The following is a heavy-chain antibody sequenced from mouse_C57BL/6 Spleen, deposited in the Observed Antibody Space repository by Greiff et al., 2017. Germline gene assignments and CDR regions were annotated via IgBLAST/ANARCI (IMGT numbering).Heavy chain of an antibody. J-gene: IGHJ1*03. CDR1: GFTFTDYY. CDR3: ARPHMTTVVAYWYFDV. Sequence: EVMLVESGGGLVQPGGSLSLSCAASGFTFTDYYMSWVRQPPGKALEWLGFIRNKANGYTTEYSASVKGRFTISRDNSQSILYLQMNALRAEDSATYYCARPHMTTVVAYWYFDVWGTGTTVTVSS. CDR2: IRNKANGYTT. D-gene: IGHD1-1*01. V-gene: IGHV7-3*01.